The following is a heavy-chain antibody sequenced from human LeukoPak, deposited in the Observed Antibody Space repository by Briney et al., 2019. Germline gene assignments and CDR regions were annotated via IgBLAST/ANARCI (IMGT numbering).Heavy chain of an antibody. J-gene: IGHJ4*02. Sequence: GSLRLSCAASGFTFSSYAMSWVRQAPGKGLEWVSAISGSGGSTYYADSVKGRFTISRDNSKNTLYLQMNSLRAEDTAVYYCAKDLRWYDFWSGYTDSYYFDYWGQGTLVTVSS. CDR1: GFTFSSYA. CDR3: AKDLRWYDFWSGYTDSYYFDY. D-gene: IGHD3-3*01. CDR2: ISGSGGST. V-gene: IGHV3-23*01.